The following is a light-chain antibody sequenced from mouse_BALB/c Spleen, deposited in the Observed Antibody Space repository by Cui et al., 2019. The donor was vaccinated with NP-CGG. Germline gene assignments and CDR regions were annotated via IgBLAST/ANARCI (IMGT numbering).Light chain of an antibody. CDR1: TGAVTTSNY. CDR2: GTN. J-gene: IGLJ1*01. Sequence: QAVVPKEPALPTSPGKTVTLTCRSSTGAVTTSNYANWVQEKPDHLFTGLIGGTNNRAPGVPARFSGSLIGDKAALTITGAQTEDEAIYFCALWYSNHWVFGGGTKLTVL. CDR3: ALWYSNHWV. V-gene: IGLV1*01.